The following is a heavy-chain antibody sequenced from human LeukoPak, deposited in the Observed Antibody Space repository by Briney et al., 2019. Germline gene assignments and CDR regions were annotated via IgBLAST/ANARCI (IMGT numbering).Heavy chain of an antibody. Sequence: GGSLRLSCAASGFTFSSYSMNWVRQAPGKGLEWVSSISSSSSYISYADSVKGRFTISRDNAKNSLYVQMNSLRVEDTAVYYCARGYISGWGYWGQGTLVTVSS. D-gene: IGHD6-19*01. V-gene: IGHV3-21*01. CDR2: ISSSSSYI. CDR3: ARGYISGWGY. CDR1: GFTFSSYS. J-gene: IGHJ4*02.